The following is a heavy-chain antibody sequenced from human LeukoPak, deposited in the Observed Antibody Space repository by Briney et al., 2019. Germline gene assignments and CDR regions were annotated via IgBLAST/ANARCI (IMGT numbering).Heavy chain of an antibody. V-gene: IGHV4-59*01. J-gene: IGHJ4*02. D-gene: IGHD1-14*01. CDR2: VYYSGNT. CDR3: VYGPNHFYFDH. CDR1: GGSLSGYY. Sequence: SETLSLICTVSGGSLSGYYYTWIRQPSGKDLEWIGYVYYSGNTNYNPSLKSRVTISLDTSMKQFSLNLRSVTAAGAAVYFCVYGPNHFYFDHWGQGTLVTVSS.